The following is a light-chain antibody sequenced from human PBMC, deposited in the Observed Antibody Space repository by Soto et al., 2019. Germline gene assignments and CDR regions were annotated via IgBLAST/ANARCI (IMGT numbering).Light chain of an antibody. J-gene: IGKJ5*01. Sequence: EVVLTQSPATLSLSPGERATLSCRASQSVSSYLAWYQQKPGQAPRLLIYDSSNRATGIPARFSGSGSGTDFTLTISSLETEDFAVYYCQQHNSWPVTFGQGTRLEIK. CDR1: QSVSSY. V-gene: IGKV3-11*01. CDR3: QQHNSWPVT. CDR2: DSS.